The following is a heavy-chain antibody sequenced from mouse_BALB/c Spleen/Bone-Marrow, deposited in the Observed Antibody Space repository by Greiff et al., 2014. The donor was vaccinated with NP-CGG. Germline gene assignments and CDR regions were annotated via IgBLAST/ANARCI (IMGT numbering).Heavy chain of an antibody. V-gene: IGHV2-6-4*01. CDR2: IWGGGST. CDR1: GFSLSRYS. CDR3: ARLYGNYGGYFDY. D-gene: IGHD2-10*02. Sequence: QVQLKESGTGLVAPSQSLSITCTVSGFSLSRYSVHWGRQPPGKGLEWLGMIWGGGSTDYNSALKSRLSISKDNSKSQVFLKMNSLQTDDTAMYYCARLYGNYGGYFDYWGQGTTLTVSS. J-gene: IGHJ2*01.